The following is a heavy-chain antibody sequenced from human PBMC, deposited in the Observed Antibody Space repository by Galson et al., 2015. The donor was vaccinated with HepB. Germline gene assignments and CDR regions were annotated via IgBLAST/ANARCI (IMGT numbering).Heavy chain of an antibody. CDR2: ISYDGSNK. CDR3: AKDPRSQYSSSYYYYYMDV. D-gene: IGHD6-6*01. V-gene: IGHV3-30*18. CDR1: GFTFSSYG. J-gene: IGHJ6*03. Sequence: SLRLSCAASGFTFSSYGMHWVRQAPGKGLEWVAVISYDGSNKYYADTVKGRFTISRDNSKNTLYLQMNSLRAEDTAVYYCAKDPRSQYSSSYYYYYMDVWGKGTTVTVSS.